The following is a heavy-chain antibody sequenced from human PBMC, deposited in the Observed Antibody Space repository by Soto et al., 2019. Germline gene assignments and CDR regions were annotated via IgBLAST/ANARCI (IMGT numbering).Heavy chain of an antibody. V-gene: IGHV4-31*03. Sequence: SETLSLTCTVSGGSINSDDYYWTWIRQQPGKGLEWVGYIHYRDRTYYNPSLETRMTISLDTSKNQFSLRLSSVTAADTAVYYCARGSYSSSSSWFDPWGQGTLVTVSS. J-gene: IGHJ5*02. CDR3: ARGSYSSSSSWFDP. D-gene: IGHD2-2*01. CDR2: IHYRDRT. CDR1: GGSINSDDYY.